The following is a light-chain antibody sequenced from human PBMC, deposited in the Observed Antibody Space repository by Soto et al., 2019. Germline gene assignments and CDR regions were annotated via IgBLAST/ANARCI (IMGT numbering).Light chain of an antibody. V-gene: IGLV1-44*01. Sequence: QSVLSHPLSGSRTPGQRGSISYSGSDSSIGTNTVNWYRQLPGTAPKLLIYGNNQRPSGVPDRFSGSKSGTSASLAISGLQSEDEAEYYCAAWDGSLNNVLFGGGTKVTVL. CDR1: DSSIGTNT. CDR2: GNN. J-gene: IGLJ2*01. CDR3: AAWDGSLNNVL.